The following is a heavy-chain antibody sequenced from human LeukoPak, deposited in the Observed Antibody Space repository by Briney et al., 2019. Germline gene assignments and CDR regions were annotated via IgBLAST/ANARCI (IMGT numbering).Heavy chain of an antibody. D-gene: IGHD2-2*01. Sequence: ASVKVSCTASGYTFTSYGISWVRQAPGQGLEWMGWISAYNGNTNYAQKLQGRVTMTTDTSTSTAYMELRSLRSDDTAVYYCARGYCSITSCYYFDYWGQGTLVTVSS. V-gene: IGHV1-18*01. CDR2: ISAYNGNT. J-gene: IGHJ4*02. CDR1: GYTFTSYG. CDR3: ARGYCSITSCYYFDY.